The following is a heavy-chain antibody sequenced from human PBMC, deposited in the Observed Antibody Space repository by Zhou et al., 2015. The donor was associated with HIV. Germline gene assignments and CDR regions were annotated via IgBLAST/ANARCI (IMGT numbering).Heavy chain of an antibody. Sequence: QVQLVQSGAEVKKPGASVKVSCKASGYTFTSYGISWVRQAPGQGLEWMGWISAYNGNTNYAQKLQGRVTMTTDTSTSTAYMELRSLRSDDTAVYYCARDVGLVVPAAAYYYYYGMDVVGPRDHGSPSP. CDR1: GYTFTSYG. J-gene: IGHJ6*02. D-gene: IGHD2-2*01. CDR3: ARDVGLVVPAAAYYYYYGMDV. CDR2: ISAYNGNT. V-gene: IGHV1-18*01.